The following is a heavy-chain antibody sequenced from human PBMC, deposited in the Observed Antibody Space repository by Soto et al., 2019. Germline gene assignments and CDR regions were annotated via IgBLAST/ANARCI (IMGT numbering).Heavy chain of an antibody. D-gene: IGHD6-19*01. Sequence: DVQLLESGGGLVQPGESLRLSCAVSGFTFSSNVMSWVRQVPGKGLEWVSVISGSGVSTYYADSVKGRFTISRDNSKSTLFLQMNSLRAEDTAVYYCATGGWSRGRLDYWGQGTLVTVSS. V-gene: IGHV3-23*01. CDR3: ATGGWSRGRLDY. CDR1: GFTFSSNV. J-gene: IGHJ4*02. CDR2: ISGSGVST.